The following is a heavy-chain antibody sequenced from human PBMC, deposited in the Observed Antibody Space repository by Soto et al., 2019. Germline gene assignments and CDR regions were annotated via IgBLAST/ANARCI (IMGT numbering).Heavy chain of an antibody. CDR2: IIPIFGTA. V-gene: IGHV1-69*01. Sequence: QVQLVQSGAEVKKPGSSVKVSCKASGGTFSSYAISWVRQAPGQGLEWMGGIIPIFGTANYAQKCQGRVTITANESTSTADMELSSLRSEDTAVYYCARVGGGFLLRQQLVRSYYYYYGMDVWGQGTTVTVSS. D-gene: IGHD6-13*01. CDR1: GGTFSSYA. CDR3: ARVGGGFLLRQQLVRSYYYYYGMDV. J-gene: IGHJ6*02.